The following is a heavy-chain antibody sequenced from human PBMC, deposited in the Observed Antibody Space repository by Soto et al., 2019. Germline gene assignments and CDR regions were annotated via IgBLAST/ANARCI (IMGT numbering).Heavy chain of an antibody. Sequence: EVQLLESGGGLVQPGGSLRLSCAASGFTFSTYAMSWVRQAPGKGLEWVSGISGSGGSTYYADAVKGRFTISRDNSKNTLYLQMNSLRAEDSAAYYCVKRFYVDGTGDYYDPRYFDFWGQGALVTVSS. V-gene: IGHV3-23*01. CDR3: VKRFYVDGTGDYYDPRYFDF. CDR2: ISGSGGST. D-gene: IGHD3-22*01. CDR1: GFTFSTYA. J-gene: IGHJ4*02.